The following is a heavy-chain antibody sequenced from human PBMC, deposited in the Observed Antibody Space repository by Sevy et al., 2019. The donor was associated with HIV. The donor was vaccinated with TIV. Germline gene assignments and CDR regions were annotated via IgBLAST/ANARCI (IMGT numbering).Heavy chain of an antibody. CDR2: IYFTGNT. J-gene: IGHJ4*02. V-gene: IGHV4-59*01. D-gene: IGHD1-1*01. Sequence: SETLSLTCSVSGGSISSYFWTWVRQSPGKGLEWIGNIYFTGNTDYSPSLKSRVTLSLDTSKSQFSLTLKSVTGADTAIYFCARASTTRPGVLDYWGQGTLVTVSS. CDR3: ARASTTRPGVLDY. CDR1: GGSISSYF.